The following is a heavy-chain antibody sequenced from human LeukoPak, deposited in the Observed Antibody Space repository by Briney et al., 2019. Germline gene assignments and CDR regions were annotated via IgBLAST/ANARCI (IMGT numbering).Heavy chain of an antibody. Sequence: PSETLPLTCAVYGGSFSDYNWTWIRQPPGKGLEWIGEIGHNGTTNYNPSLKGRVTISLDTSKNQFSLKLTSVTAADTAVYYCARPSGGTPFKRFDYWGEGTLVTVSS. J-gene: IGHJ4*02. CDR1: GGSFSDYN. V-gene: IGHV4-34*01. D-gene: IGHD1-14*01. CDR3: ARPSGGTPFKRFDY. CDR2: IGHNGTT.